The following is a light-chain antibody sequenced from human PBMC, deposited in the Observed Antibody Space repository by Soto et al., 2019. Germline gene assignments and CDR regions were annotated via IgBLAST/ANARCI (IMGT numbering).Light chain of an antibody. CDR1: SSDVGSYNR. J-gene: IGLJ2*01. V-gene: IGLV2-18*02. CDR2: EVS. Sequence: QSALTQPPSVSRSPGQSVTISCTGTSSDVGSYNRVSWYQQPPGTAPKLMIYEVSNRPSGVPDRFSGSKSGNTASLTISGLQAEDEADYYCSSFTGSSTLVFGGGTQLTVL. CDR3: SSFTGSSTLV.